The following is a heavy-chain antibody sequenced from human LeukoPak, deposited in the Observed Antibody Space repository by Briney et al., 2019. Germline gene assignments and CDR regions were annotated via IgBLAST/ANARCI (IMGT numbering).Heavy chain of an antibody. V-gene: IGHV1-69*05. J-gene: IGHJ5*02. CDR3: ARDVHGDYGSGWFDP. Sequence: GASVKVSRKTSGGTFTNSTISWVRQAPGQGLEWLGGIMPLFGTTSYAQKFHGRVTVTNDESTRTVYLELTSLTSDDTAVYYCARDVHGDYGSGWFDPWGQGTLVSVSS. CDR2: IMPLFGTT. CDR1: GGTFTNST. D-gene: IGHD4-17*01.